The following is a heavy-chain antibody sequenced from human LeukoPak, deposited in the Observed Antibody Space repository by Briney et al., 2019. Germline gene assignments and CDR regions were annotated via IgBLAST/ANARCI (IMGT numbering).Heavy chain of an antibody. CDR2: IKQDGSEK. CDR1: GPTFSSYW. V-gene: IGHV3-7*03. CDR3: ARDLRGHYFDY. J-gene: IGHJ4*02. Sequence: GGSLRLSCAASGPTFSSYWMSWVRQAPGKGLEWVANIKQDGSEKYYVDSVKGRFTISRDNAKNSLYLQMNSLRAEDTAVYYCARDLRGHYFDYWGQGTLVTVSS.